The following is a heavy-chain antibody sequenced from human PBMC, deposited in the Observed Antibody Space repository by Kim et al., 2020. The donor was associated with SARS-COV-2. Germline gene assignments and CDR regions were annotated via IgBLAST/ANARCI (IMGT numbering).Heavy chain of an antibody. CDR2: IYTSGST. D-gene: IGHD3-3*01. J-gene: IGHJ2*01. CDR3: ARDRGRIFGVVITPNWFFDL. Sequence: SETLSLTCTVSGGSISSGSYYWSWIRQPAGKGLEWIGRIYTSGSTNYNPSLKSRVTISVDTSKNQFSLKLSSVTAADTAVYYCARDRGRIFGVVITPNWFFDLWGRGTLVTVSS. CDR1: GGSISSGSYY. V-gene: IGHV4-61*02.